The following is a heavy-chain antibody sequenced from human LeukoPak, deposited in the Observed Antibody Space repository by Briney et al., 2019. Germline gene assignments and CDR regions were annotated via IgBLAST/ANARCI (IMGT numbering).Heavy chain of an antibody. CDR2: IIPMYGRG. J-gene: IGHJ4*02. Sequence: GASVKVSCKASGGTFTNYAISWVRQAPGQGLEWMGGIIPMYGRGNYAQKFQGRVTITADESTSTVYMELRSLTSEDTAVYYCARDLPLGGIRAQVNWGQGTLVTVSS. D-gene: IGHD3-16*01. V-gene: IGHV1-69*13. CDR1: GGTFTNYA. CDR3: ARDLPLGGIRAQVN.